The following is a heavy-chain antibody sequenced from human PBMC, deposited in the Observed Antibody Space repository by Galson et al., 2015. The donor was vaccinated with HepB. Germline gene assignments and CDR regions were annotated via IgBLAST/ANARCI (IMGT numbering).Heavy chain of an antibody. CDR2: INPNSGGT. CDR1: GYTFTGYY. V-gene: IGHV1-2*06. CDR3: ARDGGYCSSTSCYATEGWFDP. D-gene: IGHD2-2*01. J-gene: IGHJ5*02. Sequence: SVKVSCKASGYTFTGYYMHWARRAPGQGLEWMGRINPNSGGTNYAQKFQGRVTMTRDTSISTAYMELSRLRSDDTAVYYCARDGGYCSSTSCYATEGWFDPWGQGTLVTVSS.